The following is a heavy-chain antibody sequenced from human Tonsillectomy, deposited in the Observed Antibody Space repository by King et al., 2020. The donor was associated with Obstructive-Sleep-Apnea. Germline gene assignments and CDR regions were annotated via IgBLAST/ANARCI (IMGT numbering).Heavy chain of an antibody. V-gene: IGHV3-30*04. J-gene: IGHJ4*02. Sequence: VQLVESGGGVVQPGRSLRLSCAASGFTFSHYSMHWVRQAPGKGLEWVAVISYDGSNTYYADSVKGRFTISRDNSNNTLFLQMNSLRAEGTAVYYCARWATRGVQFPVKGGYFDYWGQGTLVTVSS. CDR1: GFTFSHYS. CDR2: ISYDGSNT. CDR3: ARWATRGVQFPVKGGYFDY. D-gene: IGHD1-1*01.